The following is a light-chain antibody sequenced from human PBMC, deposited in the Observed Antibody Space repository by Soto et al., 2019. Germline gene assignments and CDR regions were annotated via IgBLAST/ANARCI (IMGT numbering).Light chain of an antibody. CDR2: DAS. J-gene: IGKJ4*01. V-gene: IGKV1-5*01. CDR3: QQYNSYPWT. CDR1: QSISSW. Sequence: DIQMTQSPSTLSAFVGDRVTITCRASQSISSWLAWYQQKPGKAPKLLIYDASSLESGVPSRFSGSGSGTEFTLTISSLQPDDFATYYCQQYNSYPWTFGGGTKVEIK.